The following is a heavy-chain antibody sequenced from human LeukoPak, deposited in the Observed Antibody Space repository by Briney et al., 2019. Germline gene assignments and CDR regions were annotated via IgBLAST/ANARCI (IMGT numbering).Heavy chain of an antibody. CDR2: IYSGGST. D-gene: IGHD6-13*01. V-gene: IGHV3-66*01. J-gene: IGHJ2*01. Sequence: GGSLRLSCAASGFTVSANYMSWVRQAPGKGLEWVSVIYSGGSTSYVDSVKGRFTISRDTSKNTLYLQMNSLRAEDTAVYYCARDRGYTYWYFDLWGRGTLVTVSS. CDR3: ARDRGYTYWYFDL. CDR1: GFTVSANY.